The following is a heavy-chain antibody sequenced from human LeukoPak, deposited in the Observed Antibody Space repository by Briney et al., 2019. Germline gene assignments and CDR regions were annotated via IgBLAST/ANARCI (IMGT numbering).Heavy chain of an antibody. J-gene: IGHJ5*02. Sequence: HPGGSLRLSCAASGFTFSSYWMHWVRQAPGKGLEWVSGISWNSGSIGYADSVKGRFTISRDNAKNSLYLQMNSLRAEDTALYYCAKDGYSSSWYEGLNWFDPWGQGTLVTVSS. CDR2: ISWNSGSI. CDR3: AKDGYSSSWYEGLNWFDP. CDR1: GFTFSSYW. V-gene: IGHV3-9*01. D-gene: IGHD6-13*01.